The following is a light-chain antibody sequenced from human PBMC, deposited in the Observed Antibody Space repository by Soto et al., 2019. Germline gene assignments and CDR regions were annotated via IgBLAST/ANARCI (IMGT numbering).Light chain of an antibody. CDR2: GTS. J-gene: IGKJ1*01. V-gene: IGKV3-11*01. Sequence: EIVLTQSPATLSLSPGERATLSCRASQSISSYLAWYQQKPGQAPRLLIYGTSKRATGIPARFSGSGSGTDFTLTISSLEPEDFAVYYCQQRGNWPPTWTFGQGTKVDI. CDR1: QSISSY. CDR3: QQRGNWPPTWT.